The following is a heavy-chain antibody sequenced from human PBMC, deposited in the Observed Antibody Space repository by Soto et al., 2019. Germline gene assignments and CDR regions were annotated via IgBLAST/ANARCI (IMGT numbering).Heavy chain of an antibody. J-gene: IGHJ4*02. V-gene: IGHV3-74*01. D-gene: IGHD3-16*01. Sequence: GGSLRLSCAASGFTFGTYWMHWVRQAPGKGLVWVSRINGDGSAAHYADSVKGRFTVSRDNAKNTLYLQMNSLRAEDTALYYCARREATDGVLDFWGQGTLVTVSS. CDR3: ARREATDGVLDF. CDR1: GFTFGTYW. CDR2: INGDGSAA.